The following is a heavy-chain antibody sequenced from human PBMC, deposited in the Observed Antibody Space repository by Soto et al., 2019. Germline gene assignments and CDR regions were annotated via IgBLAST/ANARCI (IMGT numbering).Heavy chain of an antibody. Sequence: SETLSLTCTVSGGSISSSSYYWGWIRQPPGKGLEWIGSIYYSGSTYYNPSLKSRVTISVDTSKNQFSLKLSSVTAADTAVYYFARHVSYYDYIWGSYRLYYFDYWGQGTLVTVSS. CDR1: GGSISSSSYY. D-gene: IGHD3-16*02. CDR3: ARHVSYYDYIWGSYRLYYFDY. J-gene: IGHJ4*02. V-gene: IGHV4-39*01. CDR2: IYYSGST.